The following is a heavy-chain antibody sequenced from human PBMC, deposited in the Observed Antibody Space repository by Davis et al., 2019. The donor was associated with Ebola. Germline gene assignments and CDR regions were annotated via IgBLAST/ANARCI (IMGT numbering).Heavy chain of an antibody. CDR1: GYTFTSYY. CDR3: ARAREMVRGVTLIDY. D-gene: IGHD3-10*01. CDR2: INPSGGST. J-gene: IGHJ4*02. V-gene: IGHV1-46*01. Sequence: AASVKVSCKASGYTFTSYYMHWVRQAPGQGLEWMGIINPSGGSTSYAQKFQGRVTMTTDTSTSTAYMELRSLRSDDTAVYYCARAREMVRGVTLIDYWGQGTLVTVSS.